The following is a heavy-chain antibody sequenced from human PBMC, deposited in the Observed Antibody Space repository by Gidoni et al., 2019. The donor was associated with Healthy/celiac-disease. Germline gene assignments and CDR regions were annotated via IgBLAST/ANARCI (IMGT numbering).Heavy chain of an antibody. J-gene: IGHJ2*01. D-gene: IGHD6-6*01. CDR2: IWYYGSNK. CDR3: ATGKLDPYWYFDL. V-gene: IGHV3-33*01. Sequence: QVQLVESGGGVVQPGRSLRLSCAASGFPFSSYGMHWVRQAPGKGLEWVAVIWYYGSNKYYADAVKGRFTISRDNSKNTLYLQMNSLRAEDTAVYYCATGKLDPYWYFDLWGRGTLVTVSS. CDR1: GFPFSSYG.